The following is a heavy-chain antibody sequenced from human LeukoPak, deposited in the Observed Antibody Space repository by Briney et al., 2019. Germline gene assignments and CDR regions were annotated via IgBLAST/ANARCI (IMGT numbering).Heavy chain of an antibody. V-gene: IGHV4-31*03. D-gene: IGHD3-10*01. CDR2: IYYSGST. Sequence: SQTLSLTCTVSGGSISSGGYYWSWIRQHSGKGLEWIGYIYYSGSTYYNPSLKSRVTISVDTSKNQFSLKLSSVTAADTAVYYCARKENVYYYFDYWGQGTLVTVSS. CDR3: ARKENVYYYFDY. J-gene: IGHJ4*02. CDR1: GGSISSGGYY.